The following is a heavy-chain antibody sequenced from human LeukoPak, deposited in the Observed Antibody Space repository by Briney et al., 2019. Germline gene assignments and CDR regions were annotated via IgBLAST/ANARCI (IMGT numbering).Heavy chain of an antibody. CDR1: GFTFSDYA. J-gene: IGHJ3*02. V-gene: IGHV3-64*01. D-gene: IGHD2-15*01. CDR2: ISSNGGNT. Sequence: GGSLRLSCVASGFTFSDYAMHWVRQAPGKGLEYLSVISSNGGNTYYANSVKGRFTISRDNSKKTLYLQMNSLRAEDTAVYYCARDQAPYCSGGSCYSGAAFDIWGQGTMVTVSS. CDR3: ARDQAPYCSGGSCYSGAAFDI.